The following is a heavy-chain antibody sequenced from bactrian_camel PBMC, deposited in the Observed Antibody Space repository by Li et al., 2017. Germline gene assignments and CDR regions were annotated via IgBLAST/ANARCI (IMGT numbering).Heavy chain of an antibody. CDR2: INTDGGRP. V-gene: IGHV3S1*01. J-gene: IGHJ4*01. D-gene: IGHD8*01. CDR3: ATSRRYIFNWNRASEYEY. Sequence: HVQLVESGGGSVQAGGSLRLSCAVSKYVYTSNCIGWFRQSPGKEREGVAAINTDGGRPAYANSVKGRFTLSQDNAKNTVFLQMDNLKTEDTGTYYCATSRRYIFNWNRASEYEYWGQGTQVTVS. CDR1: KYVYTSNC.